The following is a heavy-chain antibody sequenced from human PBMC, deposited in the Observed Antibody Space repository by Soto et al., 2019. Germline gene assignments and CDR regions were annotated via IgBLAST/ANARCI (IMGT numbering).Heavy chain of an antibody. CDR3: AKRRGQQLENWQFDV. CDR1: GFSFSDRA. CDR2: ISSDGGGT. J-gene: IGHJ2*01. Sequence: EVQLLESGGGLVPPGGSLRLSCVASGFSFSDRAMAWVRQAPGKGLEWVSDISSDGGGTFYADSVKGRFTISRDNVKKTVHLQMNRLRDEDTATYYCAKRRGQQLENWQFDVWGRGSLVSVAS. V-gene: IGHV3-23*01. D-gene: IGHD1-1*01.